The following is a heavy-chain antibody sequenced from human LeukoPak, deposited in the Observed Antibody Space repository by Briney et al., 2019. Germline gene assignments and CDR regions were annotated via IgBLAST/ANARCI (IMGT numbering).Heavy chain of an antibody. D-gene: IGHD3-9*01. Sequence: PGGSLRLSCAASGFTFSDEYMSWIRQAPGKGPEWVSYISSSSDFTNYADSVKGRFTISRDNAKNSLYLQMNSLRAEDTAVYYCARKENILTGYYDHWGQGTLVTVSS. CDR3: ARKENILTGYYDH. CDR2: ISSSSDFT. J-gene: IGHJ5*02. V-gene: IGHV3-11*06. CDR1: GFTFSDEY.